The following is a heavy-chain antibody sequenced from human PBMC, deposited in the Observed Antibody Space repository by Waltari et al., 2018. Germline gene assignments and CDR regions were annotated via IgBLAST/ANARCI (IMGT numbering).Heavy chain of an antibody. J-gene: IGHJ4*02. V-gene: IGHV6-1*01. D-gene: IGHD6-6*01. CDR2: TYHRSKWPN. CDR1: GDSVPVKTAAA. CDR3: ARGSSGSFDS. Sequence: QVQLQQSGPGLVKPSQTLPLTCAVSGDSVPVKTAAAWNWIRQFPSRDLEWLRRTYHRSKWPNENAVSVRSRITTNPDTSENESALHLNSVTRENAAVYYCARGSSGSFDSWGQGILVTVSS.